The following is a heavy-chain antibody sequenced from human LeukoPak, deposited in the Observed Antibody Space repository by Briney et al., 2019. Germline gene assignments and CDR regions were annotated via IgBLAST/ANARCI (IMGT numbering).Heavy chain of an antibody. J-gene: IGHJ4*02. Sequence: PGGSLRLSCAASGFTFSDYYTSWIRQAPGKGLEWVSYISSSGTTIYYADSVKGRFTISRDNAKNSLYLQMNSLRAEDTAVYYCARFGRYFDWLFGDYWGQGTLVTVSS. D-gene: IGHD3-9*01. CDR2: ISSSGTTI. CDR1: GFTFSDYY. CDR3: ARFGRYFDWLFGDY. V-gene: IGHV3-11*04.